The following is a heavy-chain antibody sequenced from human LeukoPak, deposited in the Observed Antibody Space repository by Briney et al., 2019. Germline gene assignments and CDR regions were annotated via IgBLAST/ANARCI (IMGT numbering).Heavy chain of an antibody. V-gene: IGHV3-9*01. D-gene: IGHD5-18*01. CDR1: GFTFDDYA. J-gene: IGHJ4*02. Sequence: HPGRSLRLSCAASGFTFDDYAMHWVRQAPGKGLEWVSGISWNSGSIGYADSVKGRFTISRDNAKNSLYLQMNSLRAEDTALYYCAKDYTAMVRGPDYWGQGTLVTVSS. CDR2: ISWNSGSI. CDR3: AKDYTAMVRGPDY.